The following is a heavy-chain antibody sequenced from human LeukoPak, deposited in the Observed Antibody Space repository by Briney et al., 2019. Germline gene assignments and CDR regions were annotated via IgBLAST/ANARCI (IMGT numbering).Heavy chain of an antibody. Sequence: GESLKISCKGSGYSFTDSWIGWVRQMPGKGLEWMGIIYPGDSDTTYSPSFQGQVTISAGKSISTAYLQWSSLKASDTAMYYCARLHLSSGWWHFDYWGQGTLVTVSS. D-gene: IGHD6-19*01. V-gene: IGHV5-51*01. CDR3: ARLHLSSGWWHFDY. CDR2: IYPGDSDT. J-gene: IGHJ4*02. CDR1: GYSFTDSW.